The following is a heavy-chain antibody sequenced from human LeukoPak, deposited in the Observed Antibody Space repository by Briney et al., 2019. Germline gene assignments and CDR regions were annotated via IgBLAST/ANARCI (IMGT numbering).Heavy chain of an antibody. CDR3: ARGYSYGSPSEAYYFDY. CDR2: INTKTGNP. V-gene: IGHV7-4-1*02. CDR1: GYIFNSYA. Sequence: ASVKVSCKAPGYIFNSYAMNWVRQAPGQGLEWMGWINTKTGNPTYAQGFTGRFVFSLDTSVSTAYLQISSLKAEDTAVYYCARGYSYGSPSEAYYFDYWGQGTLVTVSS. J-gene: IGHJ4*02. D-gene: IGHD5-18*01.